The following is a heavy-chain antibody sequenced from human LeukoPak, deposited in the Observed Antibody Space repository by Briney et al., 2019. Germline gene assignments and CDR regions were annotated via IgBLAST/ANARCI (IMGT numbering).Heavy chain of an antibody. J-gene: IGHJ4*02. CDR3: AKSPIIAARSLFDY. D-gene: IGHD6-6*01. V-gene: IGHV3-48*03. CDR2: ISSSGSTI. CDR1: GFTFSSYE. Sequence: GGSLRLSCAASGFTFSSYEMNWVRQAPGKGLEWVSYISSSGSTISYADSVKGRFTISRDNSKNTLYLQMTSLRAEDTAVYYCAKSPIIAARSLFDYWGQGTLVTVSS.